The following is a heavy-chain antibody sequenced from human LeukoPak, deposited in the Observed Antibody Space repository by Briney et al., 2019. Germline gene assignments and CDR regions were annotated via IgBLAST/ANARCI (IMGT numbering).Heavy chain of an antibody. CDR2: ISSNSSYI. D-gene: IGHD2-2*01. CDR1: GFTFSSYS. Sequence: GGSLRLSCAASGFTFSSYSMNWVRQAPGKGLEWVSSISSNSSYIYYADSVKGRFTISRDNDKNSLYLQMNSLRAEDTAVYYCARDGSVVVPAKAWFDPWGQGTLVTLSS. V-gene: IGHV3-21*01. CDR3: ARDGSVVVPAKAWFDP. J-gene: IGHJ5*02.